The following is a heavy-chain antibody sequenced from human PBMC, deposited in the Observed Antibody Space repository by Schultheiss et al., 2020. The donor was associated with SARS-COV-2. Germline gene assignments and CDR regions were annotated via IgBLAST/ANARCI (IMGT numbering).Heavy chain of an antibody. D-gene: IGHD4-17*01. J-gene: IGHJ4*02. Sequence: ASVKVSCKASGYTFTSYGINWVRQAPGQGLEWMGWINPNSGDTHYAQKFQGRVTITADKSTSTAYMELSSLRSEDTAVYYCASAGDYGDYVWISYWGQGTLVTVSS. CDR2: INPNSGDT. CDR3: ASAGDYGDYVWISY. V-gene: IGHV1-18*01. CDR1: GYTFTSYG.